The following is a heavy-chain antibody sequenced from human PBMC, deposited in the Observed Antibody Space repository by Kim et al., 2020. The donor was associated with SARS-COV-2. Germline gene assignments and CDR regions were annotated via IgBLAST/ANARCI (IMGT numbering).Heavy chain of an antibody. CDR1: GFTFSSYG. CDR3: ARDRLTPDDSSGYYYYYYGMDV. D-gene: IGHD3-22*01. V-gene: IGHV3-33*05. Sequence: GGSLRLSCAASGFTFSSYGMHWVRQAPGKGLEWVAVISYDGSNKYYADSVKGRFTISRDNSKNTLYLQMNSLRAEDTAVYYCARDRLTPDDSSGYYYYYYGMDVWGQGTTVTVSS. CDR2: ISYDGSNK. J-gene: IGHJ6*02.